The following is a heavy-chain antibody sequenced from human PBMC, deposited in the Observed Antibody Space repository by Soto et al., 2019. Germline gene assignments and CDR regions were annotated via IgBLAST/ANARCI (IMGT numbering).Heavy chain of an antibody. CDR1: GFTFSSYE. CDR2: LSGGAKII. Sequence: GVSLRLSCAVSGFTFSSYEMNWVRQAPGKGLDVVSDLSGGAKIIYFPGAVKGRCVSSSDNANISLFRQMYILLAEDTAVYYCARDIAYWRGDCYSVYVDYGARGTLVNVSS. V-gene: IGHV3-48*03. D-gene: IGHD2-21*02. CDR3: ARDIAYWRGDCYSVYVDY. J-gene: IGHJ4*02.